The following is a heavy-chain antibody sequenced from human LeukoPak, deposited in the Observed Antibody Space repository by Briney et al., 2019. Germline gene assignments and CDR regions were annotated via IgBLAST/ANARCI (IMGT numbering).Heavy chain of an antibody. CDR1: GGSFSGYY. Sequence: MPSETLSLTCAVYGGSFSGYYWSWIRQPPGKGLEWIGEINHSGSTNYNPSLKSRVAISVDTSKNQLSLKLSSVTAADTAVYYCARVVAPGGYYYFYYMDVWGKGTTVTVSS. CDR2: INHSGST. D-gene: IGHD3-16*01. V-gene: IGHV4-34*01. CDR3: ARVVAPGGYYYFYYMDV. J-gene: IGHJ6*03.